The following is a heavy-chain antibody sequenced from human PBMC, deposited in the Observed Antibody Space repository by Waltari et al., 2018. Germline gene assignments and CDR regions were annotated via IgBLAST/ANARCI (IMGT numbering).Heavy chain of an antibody. Sequence: QVQLQESGPGLVKPSETLSLTCTVSGGSISSYYWSWIRQPPGKGLEWIGYIYYSGRNNYNPSLKSRVTISVDTSKNQFSLKLSSVTAADTAVYYCARGALNWNDEGFDYWGQGTLVTVSS. CDR3: ARGALNWNDEGFDY. V-gene: IGHV4-59*01. CDR2: IYYSGRN. D-gene: IGHD1-20*01. CDR1: GGSISSYY. J-gene: IGHJ4*02.